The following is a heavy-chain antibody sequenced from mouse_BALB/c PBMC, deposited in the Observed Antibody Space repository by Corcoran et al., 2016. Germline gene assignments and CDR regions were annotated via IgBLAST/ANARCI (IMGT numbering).Heavy chain of an antibody. CDR2: INPRSRGT. J-gene: IGHJ2*01. V-gene: IGHV1-18*01. CDR3: ARWGITTFDY. CDR1: GYTFTDYN. D-gene: IGHD1-1*01. Sequence: EVLLQQSGHELVKPGASVKITCKASGYTFTDYNLDWVNQSHGKSLEWIGDINPRSRGTIYNQTFEGRATLTVDKSSSTAYMELRSLTSEDTAIYYCARWGITTFDYWGQGTTVTVSS.